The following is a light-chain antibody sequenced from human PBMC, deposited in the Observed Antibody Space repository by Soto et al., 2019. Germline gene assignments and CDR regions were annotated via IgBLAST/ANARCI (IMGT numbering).Light chain of an antibody. J-gene: IGLJ1*01. CDR2: GVT. Sequence: QSALAQPPSASGPPGQSVTISCTGTSSDVGGYDYVSWYQQHPGKAPKLMIYGVTIRPSGVSDRFSGSKSGNTASLTVSGLQAEDEADYYCSSYTGGNPSYVFGTGTKVTVL. CDR1: SSDVGGYDY. V-gene: IGLV2-8*01. CDR3: SSYTGGNPSYV.